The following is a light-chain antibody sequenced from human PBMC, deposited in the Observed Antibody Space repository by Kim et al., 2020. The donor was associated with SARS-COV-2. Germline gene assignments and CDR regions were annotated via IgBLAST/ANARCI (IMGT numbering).Light chain of an antibody. Sequence: ASVGDRVTITCRSRQDIRNDLGWYQQNPGRAPKRRIYGASSLQSGVPSRFSGSGSGTEFTLTISSVQPEDFATYFCLQHNTYPITFGQGTRLEIK. J-gene: IGKJ5*01. CDR2: GAS. V-gene: IGKV1-17*01. CDR1: QDIRND. CDR3: LQHNTYPIT.